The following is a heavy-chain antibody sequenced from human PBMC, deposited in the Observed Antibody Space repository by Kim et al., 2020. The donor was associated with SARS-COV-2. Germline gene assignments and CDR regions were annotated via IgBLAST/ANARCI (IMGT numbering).Heavy chain of an antibody. D-gene: IGHD3-10*01. J-gene: IGHJ4*02. V-gene: IGHV3-30*04. CDR1: GFTFSSYA. CDR2: ISYDGSNK. CDR3: ARDNLRWFGELGSPPLEY. Sequence: GGSLRLSCAASGFTFSSYAMHWVRQAPGKGLEWVAVISYDGSNKYYADSVKGRFTISRDNSKNTLYLQMNSLRAEDTAVYYCARDNLRWFGELGSPPLEYWGQGTLVTVSS.